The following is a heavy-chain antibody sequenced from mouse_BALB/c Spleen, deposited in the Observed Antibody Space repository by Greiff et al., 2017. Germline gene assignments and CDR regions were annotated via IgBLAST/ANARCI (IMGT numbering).Heavy chain of an antibody. Sequence: EVKLQESGGDLVKPGGSLKLSCAASGFTFSSYGMSWVRQTPDKRLEWVATISSGGSYTYYPDSVKGRFTISRDNAKNTLYLQMSSLKSEDTAMYYCARHKKSYYFDYWGQGTTLTVSS. J-gene: IGHJ2*01. V-gene: IGHV5-6*01. CDR2: ISSGGSYT. CDR3: ARHKKSYYFDY. CDR1: GFTFSSYG. D-gene: IGHD1-3*01.